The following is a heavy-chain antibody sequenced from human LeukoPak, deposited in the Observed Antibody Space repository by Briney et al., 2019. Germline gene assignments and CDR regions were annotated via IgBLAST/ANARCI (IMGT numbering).Heavy chain of an antibody. Sequence: ASVKVSCKASGYTFTIYDVNWVRQATGQGLEWVGWMNPNRSNTGYAHKFQGRVTMPRNNSISTAYKELSSLRYEHTAVYYCARIQLDYYYYGMDVWGQGTTVTVSS. CDR1: GYTFTIYD. J-gene: IGHJ6*02. D-gene: IGHD5-18*01. CDR2: MNPNRSNT. V-gene: IGHV1-8*01. CDR3: ARIQLDYYYYGMDV.